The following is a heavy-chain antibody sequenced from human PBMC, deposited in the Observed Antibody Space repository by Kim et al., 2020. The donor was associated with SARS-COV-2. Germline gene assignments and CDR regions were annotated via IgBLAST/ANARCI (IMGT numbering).Heavy chain of an antibody. Sequence: YSQKFQGRVTITRDTSASTAYMELSSLRSEDTAVYYCARRLSSSGDAFDIWGQGTMVTVSS. V-gene: IGHV1-3*01. CDR3: ARRLSSSGDAFDI. D-gene: IGHD3-10*01. J-gene: IGHJ3*02.